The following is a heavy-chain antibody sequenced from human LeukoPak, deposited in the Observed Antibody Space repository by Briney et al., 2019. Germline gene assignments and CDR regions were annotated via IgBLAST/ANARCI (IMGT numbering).Heavy chain of an antibody. V-gene: IGHV3-23*01. Sequence: GGSLRLSCAASGFTFSSYAMSWVRQAPGKGLEWVSAISGGGGSTYYADSVKGRFIISRDNSKNTLYMKMNRLRAQDRAVYYGAKLSQYVSARDYWGQGTLATVPS. CDR3: AKLSQYVSARDY. J-gene: IGHJ4*01. CDR2: ISGGGGST. CDR1: GFTFSSYA. D-gene: IGHD3-10*02.